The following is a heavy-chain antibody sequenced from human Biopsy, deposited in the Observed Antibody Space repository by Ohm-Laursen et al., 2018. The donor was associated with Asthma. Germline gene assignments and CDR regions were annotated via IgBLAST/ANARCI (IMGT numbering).Heavy chain of an antibody. CDR1: GGTFSSYA. D-gene: IGHD7-27*01. J-gene: IGHJ4*02. V-gene: IGHV1-69*10. CDR3: ARSSHINWGGYFDY. CDR2: IIPIFGIA. Sequence: ASVKVSCKASGGTFSSYAISWVRQAPGQGLEWMGGIIPIFGIANYAQKFQGRVTITADKSTSTAYMELSSLRSEDTAVYYCARSSHINWGGYFDYWGQGTLVTVSS.